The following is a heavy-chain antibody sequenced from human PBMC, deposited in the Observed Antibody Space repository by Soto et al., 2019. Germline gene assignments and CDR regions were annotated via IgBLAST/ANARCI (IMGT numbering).Heavy chain of an antibody. V-gene: IGHV3-64*07. CDR1: GFTFRTYS. CDR2: IYSNGGAT. Sequence: EMQLVESGGGLVQPGGSLRLSCAASGFTFRTYSMHWVRQAPGRGLEYVSRIYSNGGATDYADSVRGRFTITRDNSKDMLYLRMDSLSAEATAVYFCARSIIKFYMDVWGKGTAVTVSS. CDR3: ARSIIKFYMDV. J-gene: IGHJ6*03.